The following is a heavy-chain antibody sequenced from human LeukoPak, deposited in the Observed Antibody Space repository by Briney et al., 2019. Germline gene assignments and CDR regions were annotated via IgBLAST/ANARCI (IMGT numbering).Heavy chain of an antibody. CDR1: GGSIDSYY. D-gene: IGHD2-2*01. CDR3: ARVYQSAEYYFDY. J-gene: IGHJ4*02. Sequence: PSETLSLTCTVSGGSIDSYYWSWIRQPPGKGLEWIGYIYYTGSTEYHPSLKSRFTISLDTSKNQFSLKLTSVTAADTAVYYCARVYQSAEYYFDYWGQGNLVSVSS. CDR2: IYYTGST. V-gene: IGHV4-59*01.